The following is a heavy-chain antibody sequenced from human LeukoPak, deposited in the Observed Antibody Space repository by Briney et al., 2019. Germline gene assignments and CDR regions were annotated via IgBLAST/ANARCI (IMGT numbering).Heavy chain of an antibody. CDR1: GFTFSSYG. CDR3: ARDEIWGYRYYYDSSGYYTLDY. V-gene: IGHV3-33*01. D-gene: IGHD3-22*01. Sequence: GGSLRLSCAASGFTFSSYGMHWVRQAPGKGLEWVAVIWYDGSNKYYADSVKGRFTISRDNSKNTLYLQMDSLRAEDTAVYYCARDEIWGYRYYYDSSGYYTLDYWGQGTLVTVSS. J-gene: IGHJ4*02. CDR2: IWYDGSNK.